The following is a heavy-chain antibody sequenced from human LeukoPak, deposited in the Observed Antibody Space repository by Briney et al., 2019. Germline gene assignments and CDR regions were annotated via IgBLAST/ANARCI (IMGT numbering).Heavy chain of an antibody. D-gene: IGHD2-2*01. V-gene: IGHV3-21*04. Sequence: PGGSLRLSCAASGFTFSSYSMNWVRQAPGKGLEWVSSISSSSSYIYYADSVKGRFTISRDNAKNSLYLQMNSLRAEDTAVYYCAKDRKDIVVVPAASWSWFDPWGQGTLVTVSS. CDR3: AKDRKDIVVVPAASWSWFDP. J-gene: IGHJ5*02. CDR1: GFTFSSYS. CDR2: ISSSSSYI.